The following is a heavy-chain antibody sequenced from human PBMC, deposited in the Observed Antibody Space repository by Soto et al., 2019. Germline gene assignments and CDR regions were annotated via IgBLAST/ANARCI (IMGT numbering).Heavy chain of an antibody. CDR1: GFTVSSYD. Sequence: EVQMLESGGGLVQPGGSLRLSCAASGFTVSSYDMSWVRQAPGKGLDWVSGTSGSDGSTYYADSVKGRFTISRDNSKNTLYLQMNSLRAEDTAVYYCAKGPGMYSGFDYWGQGTLVTVSS. CDR3: AKGPGMYSGFDY. V-gene: IGHV3-23*01. CDR2: TSGSDGST. D-gene: IGHD2-8*01. J-gene: IGHJ4*02.